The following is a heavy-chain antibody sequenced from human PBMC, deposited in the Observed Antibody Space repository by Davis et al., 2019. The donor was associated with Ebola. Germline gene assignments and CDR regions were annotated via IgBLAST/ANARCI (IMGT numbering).Heavy chain of an antibody. CDR2: ISGSGGST. Sequence: GESLKISCAASGFTFNSYSLHWVRKAPGKGLEWVSAISGSGGSTYYADSVKGRFTISRDNSKNTLYLQMNSLRAEDTAVYYCAKWLKQLWARYGMDVWGQGTTVTVSS. CDR1: GFTFNSYS. D-gene: IGHD5-18*01. V-gene: IGHV3-23*01. J-gene: IGHJ6*02. CDR3: AKWLKQLWARYGMDV.